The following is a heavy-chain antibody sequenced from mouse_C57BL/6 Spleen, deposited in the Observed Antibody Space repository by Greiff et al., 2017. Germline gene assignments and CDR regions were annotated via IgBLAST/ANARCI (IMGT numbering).Heavy chain of an antibody. CDR1: GYAFTNYL. V-gene: IGHV1-54*01. Sequence: QVQLQQSGAELVRPGTSVKVSCKASGYAFTNYLIEWVKQRPGQGLEWIGDINPNNGGTSYNQKFKGKATLTVDKSSSTAYMELRSLTSEDSAVYYCARLDGYYGYWGQGTTLTVSS. CDR3: ARLDGYYGY. J-gene: IGHJ2*01. CDR2: INPNNGGT. D-gene: IGHD2-3*01.